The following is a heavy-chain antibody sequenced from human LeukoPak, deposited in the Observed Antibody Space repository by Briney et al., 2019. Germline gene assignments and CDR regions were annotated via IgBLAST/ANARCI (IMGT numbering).Heavy chain of an antibody. V-gene: IGHV4-59*01. CDR1: GGSISSYY. CDR2: IYYSVST. Sequence: SETLSLTCTVSGGSISSYYWSWIRQPPGKGLEWIGYIYYSVSTNYNPSLKSRVTISVDTSKTQFSLKLSSVTAADTAVYYCARVSIAAPSYDYWGQGTLVTVSS. J-gene: IGHJ4*02. D-gene: IGHD6-6*01. CDR3: ARVSIAAPSYDY.